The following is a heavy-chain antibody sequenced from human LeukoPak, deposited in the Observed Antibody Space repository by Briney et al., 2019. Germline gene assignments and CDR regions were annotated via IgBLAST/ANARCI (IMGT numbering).Heavy chain of an antibody. CDR2: IYYSEST. D-gene: IGHD6-13*01. CDR1: GGSISSSSYY. J-gene: IGHJ5*02. CDR3: ARHRRYSSSYYNWFDP. Sequence: SETLSLTCTVSGGSISSSSYYWGWIRQPPGKGLEWIGSIYYSESTYYNPSLKSRVTISVDTSKNQFSLKLSSVTAADTAVYYCARHRRYSSSYYNWFDPWGQGTLVTVSS. V-gene: IGHV4-39*01.